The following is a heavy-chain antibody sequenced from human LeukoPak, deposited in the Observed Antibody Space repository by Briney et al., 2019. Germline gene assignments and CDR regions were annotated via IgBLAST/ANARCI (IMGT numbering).Heavy chain of an antibody. CDR3: ARVGRYYYDSSGYSMDV. CDR1: GFTFSSYS. Sequence: GGSLRLSCAASGFTFSSYSMNWVRQAPGKGLEWVSYISSSSSTIYYADSVKGRFTISRDNAKNSLYLQMNSLRAEDTAVYYCARVGRYYYDSSGYSMDVWGKGTTVTVSS. V-gene: IGHV3-48*01. D-gene: IGHD3-22*01. J-gene: IGHJ6*04. CDR2: ISSSSSTI.